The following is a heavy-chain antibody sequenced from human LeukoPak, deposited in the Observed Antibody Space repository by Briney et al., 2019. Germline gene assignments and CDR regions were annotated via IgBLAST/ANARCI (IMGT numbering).Heavy chain of an antibody. CDR3: ARITPVGGSYQFDY. CDR1: GGSISSGSYY. D-gene: IGHD1-26*01. Sequence: PSETLSLTCTVSGGSISSGSYYWSWIRQPAGKGLEWIGRIYTSGSTNYNPSLKSRVTISVDTSKNQFSLKLSSVTAADTAVYYCARITPVGGSYQFDYWGQGTLVTVSS. V-gene: IGHV4-61*02. J-gene: IGHJ4*02. CDR2: IYTSGST.